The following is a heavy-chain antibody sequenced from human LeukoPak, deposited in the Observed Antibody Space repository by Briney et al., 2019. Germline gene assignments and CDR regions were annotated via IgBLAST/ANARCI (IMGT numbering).Heavy chain of an antibody. CDR1: GGSISSYY. CDR2: IYYSGST. V-gene: IGHV4-59*01. J-gene: IGHJ4*02. Sequence: SETLSLTCTVSGGSISSYYWSWIRQPPGKGLEWIGYIYYSGSTNYSPFLKSRVTISVDTSKNQFSLKLSSVTAADTAVYYCARVFSDGYNWAYFDYWGQGTLVTVSS. D-gene: IGHD5-24*01. CDR3: ARVFSDGYNWAYFDY.